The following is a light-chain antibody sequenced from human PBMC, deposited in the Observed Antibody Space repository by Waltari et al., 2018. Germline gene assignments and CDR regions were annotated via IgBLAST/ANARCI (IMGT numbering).Light chain of an antibody. V-gene: IGLV3-1*01. J-gene: IGLJ2*01. CDR1: KLGDNY. CDR3: QAWDSNTVV. Sequence: SYELAQPPSVSVSPGQTARIPCSGDKLGDNYACWYQQTPGQSPVLVIYQDNKRPSGIPERFSGSNSGNTATLTISGTQAMDEADYYCQAWDSNTVVFGGGTKLTVL. CDR2: QDN.